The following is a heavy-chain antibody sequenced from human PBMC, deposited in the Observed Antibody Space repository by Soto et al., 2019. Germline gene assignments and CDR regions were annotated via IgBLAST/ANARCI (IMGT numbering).Heavy chain of an antibody. V-gene: IGHV3-23*01. CDR1: GFTFNNYA. Sequence: GGSLRLSCAASGFTFNNYAMGWVRQAPGKGLEWVSAITDSSSDTYYLDSVKGRFTISRDNSKNTLYLQMNSLRAEDTAIYYCAKLGASSWSPHYYFDYWGQGTLVTVSS. CDR3: AKLGASSWSPHYYFDY. J-gene: IGHJ4*02. D-gene: IGHD2-2*01. CDR2: ITDSSSDT.